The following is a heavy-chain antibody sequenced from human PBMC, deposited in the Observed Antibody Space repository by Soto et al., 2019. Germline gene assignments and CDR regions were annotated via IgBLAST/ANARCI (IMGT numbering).Heavy chain of an antibody. J-gene: IGHJ5*02. CDR3: ARVRCSSTSCYSWFDP. CDR1: GGTFSSYA. CDR2: IIPIFGTA. V-gene: IGHV1-69*06. D-gene: IGHD2-2*01. Sequence: SVKVSCKASGGTFSSYAISWVRQAPGQGLEWMGGIIPIFGTANYAQKFQGRVTITADKSTSTAYMELSSLRSEDTAVYYCARVRCSSTSCYSWFDPWGQGTLGTVS.